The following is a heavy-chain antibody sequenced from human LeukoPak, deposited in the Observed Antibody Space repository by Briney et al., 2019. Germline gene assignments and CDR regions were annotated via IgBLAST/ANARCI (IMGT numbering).Heavy chain of an antibody. CDR2: IYSGGST. Sequence: GGSLRLSCAASGFTVSSNYMSWVRQAPGKGLEWVSVIYSGGSTYYADSVKDRFTISRDNSKNTLYLQMNSLRAEDTAVYYCARSGRLSSSSFFDYWGQGTLVTVSS. CDR3: ARSGRLSSSSFFDY. D-gene: IGHD1-14*01. CDR1: GFTVSSNY. J-gene: IGHJ4*02. V-gene: IGHV3-53*01.